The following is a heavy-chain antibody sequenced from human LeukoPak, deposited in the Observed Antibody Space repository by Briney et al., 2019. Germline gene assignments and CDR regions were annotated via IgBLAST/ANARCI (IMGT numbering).Heavy chain of an antibody. CDR2: ISYDGSNK. V-gene: IGHV3-30*04. CDR1: GFTFSSYA. D-gene: IGHD6-19*01. J-gene: IGHJ4*02. Sequence: GRSLRLSCAASGFTFSSYAMHWVRQAPGKGLEWVAVISYDGSNKYYADSVKGRFTISRDNSKNTLYLQMNSLRAEDTAVYYCAKDAYLIAVAGNYFDYWGQGTLVTVSS. CDR3: AKDAYLIAVAGNYFDY.